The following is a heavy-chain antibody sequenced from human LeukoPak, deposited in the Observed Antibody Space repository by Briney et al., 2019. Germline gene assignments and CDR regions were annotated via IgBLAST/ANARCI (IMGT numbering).Heavy chain of an antibody. J-gene: IGHJ4*02. Sequence: ASVNVSCKPAGGIFSSYAISWVRQAPGQGREWMGRIIPFLGIANYAQKFQGRVTITADKSTSTAYMELSSLRSEDTAVYYCASSIAPLGYSGYDYNFDYWGQGTLVTVSS. CDR2: IIPFLGIA. V-gene: IGHV1-69*04. CDR1: GGIFSSYA. CDR3: ASSIAPLGYSGYDYNFDY. D-gene: IGHD5-12*01.